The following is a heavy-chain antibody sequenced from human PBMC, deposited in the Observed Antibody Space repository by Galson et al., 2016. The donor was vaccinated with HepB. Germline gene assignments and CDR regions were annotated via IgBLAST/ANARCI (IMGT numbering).Heavy chain of an antibody. Sequence: SLRLSCAASGFTFSSSAMHWVRQAPGKGLEWVAVISSDGRTKYYTDSVKGRFTISRDDSKNTVFLQTNSLSAEDTAVYYCAKEGAWGAWYYVYWGPGTLVTVSS. V-gene: IGHV3-30*18. CDR3: AKEGAWGAWYYVY. CDR2: ISSDGRTK. CDR1: GFTFSSSA. J-gene: IGHJ4*02. D-gene: IGHD1-26*01.